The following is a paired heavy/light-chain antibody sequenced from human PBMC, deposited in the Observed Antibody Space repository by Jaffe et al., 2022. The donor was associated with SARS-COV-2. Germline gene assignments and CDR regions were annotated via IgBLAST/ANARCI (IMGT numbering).Heavy chain of an antibody. V-gene: IGHV3-33*01. Sequence: QVQLVESGGGVVQPGRSLRLSCAASGFTFSNHVMHWVRQAPGKGLEWVAAIWSDGNNKYYVDSVKGRFTISRDNSKNTLYLQMDSLRAEDTAVYYCAREAISVAAHCFDCWGQGTLVTVSP. CDR3: AREAISVAAHCFDC. CDR2: IWSDGNNK. J-gene: IGHJ4*02. CDR1: GFTFSNHV. D-gene: IGHD6-19*01.
Light chain of an antibody. CDR3: LQYWKTPRT. Sequence: DIVMTQSPDSLAVSLGERATINCKSSQSVLDSSNNKNYLGWFQQKPGQPPKLLIYWASTRASGVPDRFSGSESGTDFTLTISSLQAEDVAVYHCLQYWKTPRTFGQGTKLEIK. V-gene: IGKV4-1*01. CDR1: QSVLDSSNNKNY. J-gene: IGKJ2*01. CDR2: WAS.